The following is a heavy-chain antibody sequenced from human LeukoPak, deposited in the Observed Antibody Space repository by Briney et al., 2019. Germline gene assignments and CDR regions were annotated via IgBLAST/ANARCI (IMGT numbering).Heavy chain of an antibody. CDR1: GFSFSSHG. D-gene: IGHD2-15*01. CDR3: ARDIMGRYCSGGSCPHFDY. CDR2: ISGSGGST. J-gene: IGHJ4*02. V-gene: IGHV3-23*01. Sequence: GGSLRLSCAASGFSFSSHGMSWVRQAPGKGLEWVSAISGSGGSTFYADSVKGRFTISRDNPKNTLFLQMNSLRAEDTAVYYCARDIMGRYCSGGSCPHFDYWGQGTLVTVSS.